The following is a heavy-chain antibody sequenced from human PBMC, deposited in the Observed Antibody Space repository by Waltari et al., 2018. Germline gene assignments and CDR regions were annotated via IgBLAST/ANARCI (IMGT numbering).Heavy chain of an antibody. Sequence: QVQLQESGPGLVKPSETLSLTCTVSGGSIRSHYWSWIRQPPGKGLEWIGYIYYSGSTNYNPSLKSRVTISVDTSKNQFSLKLSSVTAADTAVYYCARREEWLVSWYFDLWGRGTLVTVSS. J-gene: IGHJ2*01. V-gene: IGHV4-59*11. CDR2: IYYSGST. D-gene: IGHD6-19*01. CDR3: ARREEWLVSWYFDL. CDR1: GGSIRSHY.